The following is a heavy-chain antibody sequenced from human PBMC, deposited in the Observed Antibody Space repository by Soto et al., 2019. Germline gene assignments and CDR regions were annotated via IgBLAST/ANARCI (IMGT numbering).Heavy chain of an antibody. CDR3: ARHNTFDNGGYDAFDI. CDR1: GYSFTSYW. D-gene: IGHD5-12*01. Sequence: XESLKISCKGSGYSFTSYWIGWVRQMPGKGLEWMGIIYPGDSDTRYSPSFQGQVTISADKSISTAYLQWSSLKASDTAMYYRARHNTFDNGGYDAFDIWGPGTKVTVPS. J-gene: IGHJ6*02. CDR2: IYPGDSDT. V-gene: IGHV5-51*01.